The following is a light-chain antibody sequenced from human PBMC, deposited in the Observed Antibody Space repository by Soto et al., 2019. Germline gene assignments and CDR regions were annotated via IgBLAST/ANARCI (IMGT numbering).Light chain of an antibody. CDR1: QSVSSSY. J-gene: IGKJ4*01. Sequence: ESVLTQSPGTLSLSPGERATLSCRASQSVSSSYLAWYQQKPGQAPRLLIYGASSRATGIPDRFSGSGSGTDFTLTISRLEPEDFAVYYCQQYGSSPPLTFGGGTKVDSK. CDR3: QQYGSSPPLT. V-gene: IGKV3-20*01. CDR2: GAS.